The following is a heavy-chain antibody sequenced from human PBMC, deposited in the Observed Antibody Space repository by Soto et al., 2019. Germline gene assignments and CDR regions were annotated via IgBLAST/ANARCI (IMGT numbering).Heavy chain of an antibody. J-gene: IGHJ4*02. Sequence: GGSLRLSCTASGFVVTKNYMSWVRQAPGKGPEWVSIIHAGGNSYFADSVKGRFTISRDNSKNTLNLHMNNLRVEDTAVYYLVRDFTSWGQGTLVTVSS. V-gene: IGHV3-53*01. CDR1: GFVVTKNY. CDR3: VRDFTS. CDR2: IHAGGNS.